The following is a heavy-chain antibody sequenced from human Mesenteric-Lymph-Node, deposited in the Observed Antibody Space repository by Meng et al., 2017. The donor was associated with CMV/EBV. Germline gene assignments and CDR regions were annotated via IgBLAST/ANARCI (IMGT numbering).Heavy chain of an antibody. Sequence: ASVKVSCKPSGYTFTSYDINWVRQAPGQGLEWMGWISAYNGNTNYAQKFQGRVTMTTDTSTSTAHMELRSLRSGDTAVYYCAKDIVVVPGAMFGMDVWGQGTTVTVSS. D-gene: IGHD2-2*01. CDR3: AKDIVVVPGAMFGMDV. J-gene: IGHJ6*02. V-gene: IGHV1-18*01. CDR1: GYTFTSYD. CDR2: ISAYNGNT.